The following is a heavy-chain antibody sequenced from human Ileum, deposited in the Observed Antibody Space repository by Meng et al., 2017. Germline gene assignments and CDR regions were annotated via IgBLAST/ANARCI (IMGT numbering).Heavy chain of an antibody. CDR1: GGSVISGSYY. CDR3: ARSSTSPASYFFDY. J-gene: IGHJ4*02. V-gene: IGHV4-61*01. CDR2: IYYSGST. Sequence: QVQLQESGPRLVRPSETLSLACTVSGGSVISGSYYWSWIRQPPGKGLEWIGHIYYSGSTNYNPSLKSRVTISVDMSKNQFSLKLNSVTAADTAIYFCARSSTSPASYFFDYWGQGTLVTVSS. D-gene: IGHD6-6*01.